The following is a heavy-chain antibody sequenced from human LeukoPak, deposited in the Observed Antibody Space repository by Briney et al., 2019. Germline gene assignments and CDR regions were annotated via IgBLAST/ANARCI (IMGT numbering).Heavy chain of an antibody. V-gene: IGHV4-59*01. Sequence: ASETLSLTCTVSGGSISSYYWSWIRQPPGKGLKWIGYIYYSGSTNYNPSLKSRVTISVDTSKNQFSLKLSSVTAADTAVYYCARDPGDTVTTLGWYFDLWGRGTLVTVSS. CDR1: GGSISSYY. CDR3: ARDPGDTVTTLGWYFDL. CDR2: IYYSGST. D-gene: IGHD4-11*01. J-gene: IGHJ2*01.